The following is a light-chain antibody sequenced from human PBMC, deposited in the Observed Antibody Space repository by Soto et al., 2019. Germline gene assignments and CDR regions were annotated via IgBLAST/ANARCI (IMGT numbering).Light chain of an antibody. Sequence: DIQMTQSPSTLSASVGDRVTIACRASQSISNSLAWYQQKPGKAPNLLIYKASSLESGVPSRFSGSGSGTDFTLTISSLQPDYFATYYCRQYVSYPVTFGGGTKVVIK. CDR1: QSISNS. V-gene: IGKV1-5*03. CDR2: KAS. CDR3: RQYVSYPVT. J-gene: IGKJ4*01.